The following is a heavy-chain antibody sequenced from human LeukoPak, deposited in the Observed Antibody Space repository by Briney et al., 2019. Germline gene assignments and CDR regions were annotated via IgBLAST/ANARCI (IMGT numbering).Heavy chain of an antibody. J-gene: IGHJ4*02. CDR3: ARDLGKGY. D-gene: IGHD1-26*01. V-gene: IGHV3-48*01. Sequence: AGGSLRLSCAASGFTFSSYSMNWVRQAPAKGLEWVSYISSSSSTIYYADSVKGRFTISRDNAKNSLYLQMNSLRAEDTAVYYCARDLGKGYWGQGTLVTVSS. CDR2: ISSSSSTI. CDR1: GFTFSSYS.